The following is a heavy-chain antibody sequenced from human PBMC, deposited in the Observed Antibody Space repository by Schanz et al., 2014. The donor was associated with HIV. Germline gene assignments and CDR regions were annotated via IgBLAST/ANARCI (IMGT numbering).Heavy chain of an antibody. J-gene: IGHJ4*02. D-gene: IGHD6-19*01. CDR2: INPNSGGT. Sequence: QVQLVQSGAEVKKPGASVKVSCKASGYTFTGYYMHWVRQAPGQGLEWMGWINPNSGGTNYAQKFQGRVTMTTDRSTSTAYLELRSLRSDDTAVYYCARAVTGTFDFWGQGTLVTVSS. V-gene: IGHV1-2*02. CDR1: GYTFTGYY. CDR3: ARAVTGTFDF.